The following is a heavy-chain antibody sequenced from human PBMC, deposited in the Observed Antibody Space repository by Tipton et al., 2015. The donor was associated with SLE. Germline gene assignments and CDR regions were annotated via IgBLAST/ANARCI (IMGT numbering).Heavy chain of an antibody. CDR2: IYYSGST. Sequence: TLSLTCAVYGGSISSSSYYWGWIRQPPGKGLEWIGSIYYSGSTYYNPSLKSRVTISVDTSKNQFSLKLSSVTAADTAVYYCARHRVPRGVDYWGQGTLVTVSS. CDR1: GGSISSSSYY. CDR3: ARHRVPRGVDY. D-gene: IGHD3-10*01. J-gene: IGHJ4*02. V-gene: IGHV4-39*01.